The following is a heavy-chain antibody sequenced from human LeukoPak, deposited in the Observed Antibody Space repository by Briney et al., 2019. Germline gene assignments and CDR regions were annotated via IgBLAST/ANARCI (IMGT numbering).Heavy chain of an antibody. CDR1: GFTSSSYW. CDR3: ARDSPERGYSYGPLDNYFDY. D-gene: IGHD5-18*01. V-gene: IGHV3-7*01. Sequence: GGSLRLSCAASGFTSSSYWMSWVRQAPGKGLEWVANIKQDGSEKYYVDSVKGRFTISRDNAKNSLYLQMNFLRAEDTAVYYCARDSPERGYSYGPLDNYFDYWGQGTLVTVSS. J-gene: IGHJ4*02. CDR2: IKQDGSEK.